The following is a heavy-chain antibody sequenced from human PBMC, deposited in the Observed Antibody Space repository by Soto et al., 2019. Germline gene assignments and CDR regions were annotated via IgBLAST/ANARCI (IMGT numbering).Heavy chain of an antibody. CDR2: IYWNDDK. CDR3: AHRRGSGGIVATISGGYNWFDP. V-gene: IGHV2-5*01. Sequence: SGPTLVNPTQTLTLTCTFSGFSLSTSGVGVGWIRQPPGKALERLALIYWNDDKRYSPSLKSRLTITKDTSKNQVVLTMTNMDPVDTATYYCAHRRGSGGIVATISGGYNWFDPWGQGTLVTVSS. J-gene: IGHJ5*02. CDR1: GFSLSTSGVG. D-gene: IGHD5-12*01.